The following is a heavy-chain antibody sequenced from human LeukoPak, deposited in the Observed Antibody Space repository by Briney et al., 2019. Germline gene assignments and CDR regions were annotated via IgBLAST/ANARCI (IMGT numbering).Heavy chain of an antibody. CDR2: INGDGSAT. CDR3: ARGVRGIISYYYYYMDL. V-gene: IGHV3-74*01. J-gene: IGHJ6*03. D-gene: IGHD3-10*01. Sequence: GGSLRLSCAASGFTFSRNWMHWVRQTPGKGLVWVSRINGDGSATTYADSVAGRFTISRDNAKNMIYLQMTSLRAEDTAVYYCARGVRGIISYYYYYMDLWGKGTTVTVSS. CDR1: GFTFSRNW.